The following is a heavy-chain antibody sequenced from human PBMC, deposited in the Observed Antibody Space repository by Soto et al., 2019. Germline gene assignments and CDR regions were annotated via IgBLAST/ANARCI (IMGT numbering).Heavy chain of an antibody. CDR3: AKDMRPDGVWDFHY. D-gene: IGHD3-10*01. Sequence: QLLESGGGLAQPWGSLRLSCAASGFTFSTYTMAWVRQAHGRGPEWVAGVSQDGTSHYADSVPGRFTISRENSRDTVYPETIALRGEDTAVYYCAKDMRPDGVWDFHYWDRGTLVTDSS. CDR2: VSQDGTS. V-gene: IGHV3-23*01. CDR1: GFTFSTYT. J-gene: IGHJ4*02.